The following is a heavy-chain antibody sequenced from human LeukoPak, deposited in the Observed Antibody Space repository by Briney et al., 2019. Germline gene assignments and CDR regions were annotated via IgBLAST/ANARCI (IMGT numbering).Heavy chain of an antibody. J-gene: IGHJ4*02. D-gene: IGHD6-19*01. CDR1: GGSISSYY. CDR3: ARGGLSSGWDG. V-gene: IGHV4-59*01. CDR2: SFFSGST. Sequence: SETLSLTCTVSGGSISSYYWSWIRQPPGKGLEWIGYSFFSGSTNHNPSLKSRVTISLDTSKNQFSLRVNSVTAADTAVYYCARGGLSSGWDGWGQGTLVTVSS.